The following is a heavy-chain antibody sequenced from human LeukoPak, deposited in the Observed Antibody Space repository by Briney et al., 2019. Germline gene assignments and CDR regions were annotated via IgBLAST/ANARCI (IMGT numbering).Heavy chain of an antibody. D-gene: IGHD3-3*01. V-gene: IGHV4-39*07. Sequence: PSETLSLTCTVSGGSISSSSYYWGWIRQPPGKGLEWIGSIYYSGSTNYNPSLKSRVTISVDTSKNQFSLKLSSVTAADTAVYYCARALYDLPIDRWFDPWGQGTLVTVSS. CDR1: GGSISSSSYY. J-gene: IGHJ5*02. CDR2: IYYSGST. CDR3: ARALYDLPIDRWFDP.